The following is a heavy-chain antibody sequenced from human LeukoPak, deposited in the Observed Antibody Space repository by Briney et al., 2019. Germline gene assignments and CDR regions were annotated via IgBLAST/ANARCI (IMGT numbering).Heavy chain of an antibody. CDR3: ARGRSNYYGMDV. D-gene: IGHD1-26*01. V-gene: IGHV4-59*01. CDR2: IYYNGNT. CDR1: DGSINSYY. J-gene: IGHJ6*02. Sequence: SETLSLTCSVSDGSINSYYWNWIRRPPGKGLEWIGYIYYNGNTNYSPSLKSRVTMSVDTSKNLFSLKVSSVTAADTAVYYCARGRSNYYGMDVWGQGTTVTVS.